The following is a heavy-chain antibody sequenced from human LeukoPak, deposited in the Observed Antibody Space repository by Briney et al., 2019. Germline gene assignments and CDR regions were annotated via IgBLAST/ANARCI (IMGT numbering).Heavy chain of an antibody. D-gene: IGHD2-15*01. J-gene: IGHJ4*02. CDR3: ARRGYGASRRYFDY. V-gene: IGHV4-39*01. Sequence: TLSLTCTVSGGSISSSSYYWGWIRQPPGKGLEWIGFIFYSGSTYYNPSLKSRVTISVDTSKNQFSLKLSSVTAADTAVYHCARRGYGASRRYFDYWGQGTLVTVSS. CDR2: IFYSGST. CDR1: GGSISSSSYY.